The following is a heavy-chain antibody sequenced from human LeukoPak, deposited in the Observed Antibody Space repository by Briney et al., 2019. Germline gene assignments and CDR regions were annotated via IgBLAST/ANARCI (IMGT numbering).Heavy chain of an antibody. CDR3: AKGNGYSYGRYYFDY. CDR1: GFTFSSYA. J-gene: IGHJ4*02. Sequence: GGSLRLSCAASGFTFSSYAMGWVRQAPGKGLEWVSAITASGGNTYYADFVKGRFTISRDNFKNTLYLQVNSLRAEDTAVYYCAKGNGYSYGRYYFDYWGQGTLVTVSS. D-gene: IGHD5-18*01. CDR2: ITASGGNT. V-gene: IGHV3-23*01.